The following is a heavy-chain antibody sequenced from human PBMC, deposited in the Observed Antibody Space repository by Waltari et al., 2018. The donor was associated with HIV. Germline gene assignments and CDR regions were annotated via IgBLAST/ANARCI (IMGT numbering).Heavy chain of an antibody. CDR1: GFVFSSSS. CDR2: IRSKPNNYAA. Sequence: EVRLVESGGGLVQPGGSLKLSCTASGFVFSSSSIQWVRQTSGEGLEWVGHIRSKPNNYAAAYGESMKGRFTISRDDSRNTAYLQMNSLKIEDTAVYYCARWGSMGAADLWGPGTIVTVSS. D-gene: IGHD3-16*01. J-gene: IGHJ5*02. CDR3: ARWGSMGAADL. V-gene: IGHV3-73*01.